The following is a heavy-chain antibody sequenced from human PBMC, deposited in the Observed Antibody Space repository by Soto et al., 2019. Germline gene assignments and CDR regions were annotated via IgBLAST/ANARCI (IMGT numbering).Heavy chain of an antibody. CDR1: GFTFSDLD. Sequence: GPLRLSCAASGFTFSDLDMDRVRQAPGKGLEWVGRIRNRGQSHIADYAASVKGRFTMSRDDSENSLHLQMNSLKTEDTAVYYCARDTHTALGYWGKGTLVTVSS. D-gene: IGHD2-2*02. V-gene: IGHV3-72*01. CDR3: ARDTHTALGY. J-gene: IGHJ4*02. CDR2: IRNRGQSHIA.